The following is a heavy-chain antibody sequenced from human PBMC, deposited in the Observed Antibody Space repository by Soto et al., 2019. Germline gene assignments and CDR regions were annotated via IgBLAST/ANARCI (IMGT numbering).Heavy chain of an antibody. J-gene: IGHJ4*02. D-gene: IGHD2-21*02. CDR2: VNPSGGHT. Sequence: ASVKVSCKASGDTFTDYYIHWVRQAPGQGLEWMGTVNPSGGHTTYAQHFLGRVTMTRDTSTSTLYMELTSLTSDDTAIYYCARGGHVVVVTAAFDYWGQGTPVTGSS. V-gene: IGHV1-46*01. CDR1: GDTFTDYY. CDR3: ARGGHVVVVTAAFDY.